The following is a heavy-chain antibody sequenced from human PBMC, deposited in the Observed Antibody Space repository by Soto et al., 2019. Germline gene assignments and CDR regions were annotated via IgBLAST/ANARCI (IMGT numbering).Heavy chain of an antibody. Sequence: PGGSLRLSCAASGFTFSSYGMHWVRQAPGKGLEWLAVIWYDGSNKYYADSVKGRFTISRDNSKNTLYLQMNSLRAEDTAVYYCASSGDYTTPEYYFDYWGQGTLVTVSS. V-gene: IGHV3-33*01. D-gene: IGHD4-4*01. J-gene: IGHJ4*02. CDR3: ASSGDYTTPEYYFDY. CDR2: IWYDGSNK. CDR1: GFTFSSYG.